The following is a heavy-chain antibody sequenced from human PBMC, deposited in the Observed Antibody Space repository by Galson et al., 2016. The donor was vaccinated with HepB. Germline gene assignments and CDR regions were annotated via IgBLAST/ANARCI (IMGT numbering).Heavy chain of an antibody. Sequence: SLRLSCAASGFTFSSYWMYWVRQAPGKGLVWVSRIDSDGITTAYADSVKGRFTISRDNAKNTLYLQMNSLRVEDTAVYYCARDDETYGDPDFWGQGTTVTVSS. CDR1: GFTFSSYW. V-gene: IGHV3-74*01. CDR3: ARDDETYGDPDF. J-gene: IGHJ6*02. CDR2: IDSDGITT. D-gene: IGHD4-17*01.